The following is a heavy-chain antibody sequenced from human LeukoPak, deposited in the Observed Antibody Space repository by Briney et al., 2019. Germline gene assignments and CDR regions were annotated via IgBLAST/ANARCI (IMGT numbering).Heavy chain of an antibody. CDR3: ARGQWDSYGSWHFDS. Sequence: GASVKVSCKASGGTFSSHGLSWVRQAPGQGLEWMGGIIPIFDSTNYAQNFQGRVTITRNTSITTAYMEMSSLRSEDTAVYFCARGQWDSYGSWHFDSWGQGTLVTVSS. CDR1: GGTFSSHG. CDR2: IIPIFDST. D-gene: IGHD5-18*01. V-gene: IGHV1-69*05. J-gene: IGHJ4*02.